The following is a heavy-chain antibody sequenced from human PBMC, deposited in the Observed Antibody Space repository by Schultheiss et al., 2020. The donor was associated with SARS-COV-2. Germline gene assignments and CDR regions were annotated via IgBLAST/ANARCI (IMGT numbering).Heavy chain of an antibody. J-gene: IGHJ6*02. CDR2: IYYSGST. V-gene: IGHV4-30-4*01. CDR1: GGSVSSGSYY. Sequence: SETLSLTCTVSGGSVSSGSYYWSWNRQPPGKGLEWIGYIYYSGSTYYNPSLKSRVTISVDTSKNQFSLKLSSVTAADTAVYYCAREVIYERSYYYYYGMDVWGQGTTVTVS. CDR3: AREVIYERSYYYYYGMDV. D-gene: IGHD3-22*01.